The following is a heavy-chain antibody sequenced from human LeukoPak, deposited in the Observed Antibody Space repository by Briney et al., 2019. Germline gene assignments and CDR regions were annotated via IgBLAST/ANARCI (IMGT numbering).Heavy chain of an antibody. V-gene: IGHV3-53*01. J-gene: IGHJ4*02. CDR2: IYSGGST. CDR1: GFSVNNNY. Sequence: GGSLRLSCAASGFSVNNNYISWVRQAPGKGLEWVSVIYSGGSTKYADSVKARFTISRDNSKNTVYLQMNSLRAEDTAVYFCARATLDNWGQGTLVTVSS. CDR3: ARATLDN.